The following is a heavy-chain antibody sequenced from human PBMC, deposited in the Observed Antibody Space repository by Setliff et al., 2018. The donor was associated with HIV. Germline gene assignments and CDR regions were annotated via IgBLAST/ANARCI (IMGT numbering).Heavy chain of an antibody. CDR2: IYYSGST. Sequence: LSLTCTVSGGSISSSSYYWGWIRQPPGKGLEWIGSIYYSGSTDYHPSLKSRVTISVDTSKNQFSLKLGSVTAADTAVYFCARRFEQWLAFDYWGQGTLVTVSS. CDR1: GGSISSSSYY. V-gene: IGHV4-39*01. J-gene: IGHJ4*02. CDR3: ARRFEQWLAFDY. D-gene: IGHD6-19*01.